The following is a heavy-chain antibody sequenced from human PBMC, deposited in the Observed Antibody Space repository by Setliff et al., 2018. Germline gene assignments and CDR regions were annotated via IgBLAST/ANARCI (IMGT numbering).Heavy chain of an antibody. Sequence: PSETLSLTCTVSGGSISSSSYQWGWVRQTPGKGLEWIGSIYYSGTAYYNPSLKSRLTISVDTSKNLFSLKLSSVTTADTAVYYCARHYGGGYKHFDYWGQGTLVTVSS. CDR1: GGSISSSSYQ. CDR3: ARHYGGGYKHFDY. CDR2: IYYSGTA. J-gene: IGHJ4*02. D-gene: IGHD5-12*01. V-gene: IGHV4-39*01.